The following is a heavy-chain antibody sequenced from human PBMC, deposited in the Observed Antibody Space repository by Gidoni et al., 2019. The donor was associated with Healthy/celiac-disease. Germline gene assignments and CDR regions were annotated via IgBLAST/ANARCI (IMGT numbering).Heavy chain of an antibody. Sequence: QVQLQESGPGLVKPSQTLSLTCTVSGGSISSGGYYWSWIRQHPGKGLEWIGYIYYSGSTYYNPSLKRRVTISVDTSKNQFSLKLSSVTAADTAVYYCARTPYCGGDCYSDYWGQGTLVTVSS. CDR2: IYYSGST. D-gene: IGHD2-21*02. CDR1: GGSISSGGYY. V-gene: IGHV4-31*03. J-gene: IGHJ4*02. CDR3: ARTPYCGGDCYSDY.